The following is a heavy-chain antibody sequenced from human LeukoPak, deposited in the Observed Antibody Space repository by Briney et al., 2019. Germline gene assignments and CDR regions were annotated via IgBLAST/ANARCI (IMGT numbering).Heavy chain of an antibody. V-gene: IGHV4-34*01. CDR1: GGSFSGYY. J-gene: IGHJ4*02. CDR2: INHSGST. D-gene: IGHD4-17*01. CDR3: AIYGDSPDY. Sequence: PSETLSLTCAVYGGSFSGYYWSWIRQPPGKGLEWIGEINHSGSTNYNPSLKSRVTISVGTSKNQFSLKLSSVTAADTAVYYCAIYGDSPDYWGQGTLVTVSS.